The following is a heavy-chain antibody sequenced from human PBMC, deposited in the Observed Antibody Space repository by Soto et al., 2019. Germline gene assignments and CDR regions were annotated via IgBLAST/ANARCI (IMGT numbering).Heavy chain of an antibody. CDR1: NTSLGDHY. D-gene: IGHD5-18*01. J-gene: IGHJ6*02. Sequence: SETLSLTCAVFNTSLGDHYWAWIRQSPDKGLEWIGEVHPSGSTDYNPSLESRLTLSLDTSKNQFSLKVASVTAADTAVYFCARGKPSGYRFGPRNFFYYGLDVWGPGTTVTVSS. V-gene: IGHV4-34*01. CDR2: VHPSGST. CDR3: ARGKPSGYRFGPRNFFYYGLDV.